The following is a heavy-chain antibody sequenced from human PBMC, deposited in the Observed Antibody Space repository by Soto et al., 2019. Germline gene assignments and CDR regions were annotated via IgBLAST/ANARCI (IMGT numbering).Heavy chain of an antibody. J-gene: IGHJ6*03. Sequence: ASVKVSCKASGYTFTSYDINWVRQATGQGLEWMGWMNPNSGNTGYAQKFQGRVTMTRNTSISTAYMELSSLRSEDTAVYYCARRFDVRNYYYYMDVWGKGTTVTVSS. CDR3: ARRFDVRNYYYYMDV. CDR1: GYTFTSYD. V-gene: IGHV1-8*01. CDR2: MNPNSGNT. D-gene: IGHD3-10*01.